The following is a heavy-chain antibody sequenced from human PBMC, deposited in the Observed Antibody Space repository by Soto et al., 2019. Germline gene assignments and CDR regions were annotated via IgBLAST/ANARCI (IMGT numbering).Heavy chain of an antibody. D-gene: IGHD4-17*01. J-gene: IGHJ4*02. V-gene: IGHV3-73*01. CDR1: GFTFSGSA. CDR3: TMTTVTTWGY. CDR2: IRSKGNSYAT. Sequence: EVQLVESGGGLVQPGGSLKLSCAASGFTFSGSAMHWVRQASGKGLEWVGRIRSKGNSYATAYAASGRGRFTISRDDSKNKAYLQMTSLKPEDTAVYYCTMTTVTTWGYWGQGTLVPVSS.